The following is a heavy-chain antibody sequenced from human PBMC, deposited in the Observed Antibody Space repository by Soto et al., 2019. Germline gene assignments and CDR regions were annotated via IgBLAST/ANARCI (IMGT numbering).Heavy chain of an antibody. CDR3: EAGYSSTCYVGWYFDS. D-gene: IGHD6-13*01. CDR1: GFTFSNYA. Sequence: EVQLLASGGGLVQPWGSLRRSCAASGFTFSNYAMTWVRQAPGKGLELVSAFGGVGSTTYYADSVRGRFSISSDNTENTLCLQIYSLPADDTALYHSEAGYSSTCYVGWYFDSWGQGILVTVSP. V-gene: IGHV3-23*01. CDR2: FGGVGSTT. J-gene: IGHJ4*02.